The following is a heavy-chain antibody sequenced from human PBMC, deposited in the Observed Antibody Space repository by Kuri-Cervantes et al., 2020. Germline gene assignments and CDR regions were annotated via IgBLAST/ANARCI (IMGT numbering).Heavy chain of an antibody. J-gene: IGHJ6*03. CDR1: GYSFSSYW. CDR3: ARHRYCSGGSCRTYYYYMDV. D-gene: IGHD2-15*01. CDR2: IDPTDSDT. V-gene: IGHV5-51*01. Sequence: GESLKSSCKGSGYSFSSYWVAWVRQMPGEGLEWMGIIDPTDSDTRYSPSFQGQVTISADKSISTAYLQWSSLKASDTAMYYCARHRYCSGGSCRTYYYYMDVWGKGTTVTVSS.